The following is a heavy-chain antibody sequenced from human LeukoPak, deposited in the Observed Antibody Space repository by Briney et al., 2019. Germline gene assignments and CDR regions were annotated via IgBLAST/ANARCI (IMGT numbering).Heavy chain of an antibody. CDR1: GFTFSSYA. Sequence: GGSLRLSCAASGFTFSSYAMSWVRQAPGKGLEWVSAISGSGGSTYYADSVKGRFTISRDNSKNTLYLQMNSLRAEDTAVYYCAREVRIVTTTRYNYYYYMDVWGKGTTVTVSS. CDR2: ISGSGGST. V-gene: IGHV3-23*01. CDR3: AREVRIVTTTRYNYYYYMDV. J-gene: IGHJ6*03. D-gene: IGHD5-12*01.